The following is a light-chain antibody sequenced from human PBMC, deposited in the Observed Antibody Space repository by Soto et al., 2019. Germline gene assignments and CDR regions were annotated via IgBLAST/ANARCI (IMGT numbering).Light chain of an antibody. CDR3: LKLNSTPSI. J-gene: IGKJ2*01. Sequence: DIQMTQSPSAMSASVGDRVTITCRASQDISNNLAWFQQKPGKVPKRLIYAASSLQSGVPSRFSGSASGTEFTLTISTLQHKDFATYSCLKLNSTPSIFGQGTKREI. CDR1: QDISNN. CDR2: AAS. V-gene: IGKV1-17*03.